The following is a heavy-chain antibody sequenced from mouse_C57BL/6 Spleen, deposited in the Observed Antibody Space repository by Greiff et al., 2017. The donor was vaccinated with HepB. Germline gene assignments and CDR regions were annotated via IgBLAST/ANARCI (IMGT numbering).Heavy chain of an antibody. CDR3: ARGRKFAY. CDR2: ISYDGSN. CDR1: GYSITSGYY. Sequence: EVKLMESGPGLVKPSQSLSLTCSVTGYSITSGYYWNWIRQFPGNKLELMGYISYDGSNKYNPSLKNRITITRDTSKNQFFLTLNSVTTEDTATYYCARGRKFAYWGQGTLVTVSA. V-gene: IGHV3-6*01. J-gene: IGHJ3*01.